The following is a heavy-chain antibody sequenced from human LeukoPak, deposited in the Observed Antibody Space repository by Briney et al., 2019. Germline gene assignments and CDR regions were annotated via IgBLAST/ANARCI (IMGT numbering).Heavy chain of an antibody. CDR1: GFTFSDYY. CDR2: ISGSGSTI. CDR3: ARSPRGDSSGYYLSDY. Sequence: GVSLRLSCAASGFTFSDYYMSRIRQAPGKGLEWLSYISGSGSTIYYADSVKGRFTISRDNAKNSLYLKMNSLTAEDTDLYYCARSPRGDSSGYYLSDYWGQGTLVTVSS. J-gene: IGHJ4*02. V-gene: IGHV3-11*01. D-gene: IGHD3-22*01.